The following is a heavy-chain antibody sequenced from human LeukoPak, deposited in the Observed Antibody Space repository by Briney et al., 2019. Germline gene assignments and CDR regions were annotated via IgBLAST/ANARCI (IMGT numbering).Heavy chain of an antibody. CDR2: IGGSGGSN. CDR3: ASSVRYYDIWTGPGADY. D-gene: IGHD3-9*01. CDR1: GFTFSSYA. J-gene: IGHJ4*02. Sequence: GGSLRLSCAASGFTFSSYAMSWVRQAPGKGLEWVSAIGGSGGSNYYADSVKGRFTISRDNSKNSLYLQMNSLRAEDAAVYYCASSVRYYDIWTGPGADYWGQGTLVTVSS. V-gene: IGHV3-23*01.